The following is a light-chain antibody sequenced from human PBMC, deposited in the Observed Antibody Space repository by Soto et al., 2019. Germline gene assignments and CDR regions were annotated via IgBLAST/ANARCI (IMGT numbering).Light chain of an antibody. CDR1: QSVVTN. V-gene: IGKV3-15*01. CDR3: QQSDIWPRT. CDR2: GAS. Sequence: EIVMTQSPATLSVSPGERATLSCRASQSVVTNLAWYRQKPGQAPRLLIFGASTRATGIPARFSGGGSGTEFTLTITSLQYEDFEVYSCQQSDIWPRTLGQGTKVDIK. J-gene: IGKJ1*01.